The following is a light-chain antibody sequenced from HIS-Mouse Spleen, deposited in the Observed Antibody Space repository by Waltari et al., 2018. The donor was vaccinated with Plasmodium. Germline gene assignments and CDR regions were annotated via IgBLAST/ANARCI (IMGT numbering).Light chain of an antibody. V-gene: IGLV3-10*01. CDR2: EDS. J-gene: IGLJ3*02. Sequence: SFELTPPPSVSLSPGQTARNTCSGTALPKKYAYWYQQKSGQAPVLVIYEDSKRPSGIPERFSGSSSGTMATLTISGAQVEDEADYYCYSTDSSGNHRVFGGGTKLTVL. CDR3: YSTDSSGNHRV. CDR1: ALPKKY.